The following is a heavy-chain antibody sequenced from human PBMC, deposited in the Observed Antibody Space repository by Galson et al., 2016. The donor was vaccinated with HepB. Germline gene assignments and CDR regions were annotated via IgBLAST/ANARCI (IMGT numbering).Heavy chain of an antibody. V-gene: IGHV3-66*01. CDR1: GFTVSSNY. J-gene: IGHJ6*02. D-gene: IGHD3-10*01. CDR2: IYSGGST. CDR3: ARDPDVLLWFGESYYGMDV. Sequence: SLRLSCAGSGFTVSSNYMSWVRQAPGKGLEWVSIIYSGGSTYYADSVKGGFTISRDNSKNTLYLQMNTLRAEDTAVYYCARDPDVLLWFGESYYGMDVWGQGTTVTVSS.